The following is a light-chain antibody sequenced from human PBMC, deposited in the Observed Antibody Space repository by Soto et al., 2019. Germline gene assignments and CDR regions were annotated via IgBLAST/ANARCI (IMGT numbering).Light chain of an antibody. J-gene: IGKJ1*01. Sequence: DIQISNLPSTPFATDDDRVTITCRASQSISSWLAWYQQKPGKAPKLLIYDASSLESGVPSRFSGSGSGTEFTLTISSLQPDDFATYYCQQYNSYSTFGQGTKVAIK. CDR3: QQYNSYST. CDR1: QSISSW. V-gene: IGKV1-5*01. CDR2: DAS.